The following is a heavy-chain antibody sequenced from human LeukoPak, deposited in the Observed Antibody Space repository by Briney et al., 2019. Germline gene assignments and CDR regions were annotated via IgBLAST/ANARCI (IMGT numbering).Heavy chain of an antibody. D-gene: IGHD6-13*01. CDR3: ARAPRGIAAAAGY. J-gene: IGHJ4*02. CDR1: GGTFSSYA. V-gene: IGHV1-2*02. CDR2: INPNSGGT. Sequence: ASVKVSCKASGGTFSSYAISWVRQAPGQGLEWMGWINPNSGGTNYAQKFQGRVTMTRDTSISTAYMELSRLRSDDTAVYYCARAPRGIAAAAGYWGQGTLVTVSS.